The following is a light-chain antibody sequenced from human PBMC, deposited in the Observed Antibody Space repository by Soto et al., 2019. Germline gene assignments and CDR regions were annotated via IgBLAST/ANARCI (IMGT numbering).Light chain of an antibody. V-gene: IGKV4-1*01. Sequence: DIVMTQSPYSLSLYLGEMGTINCKFXLRVLHTPNDKNYLGWYQQKPGQPPRMLIYWASTRESGVPDRFSGSGSGTDFTLTISSLQAEDVAIYYCQQYYTIPLTFGGGTKV. J-gene: IGKJ4*01. CDR1: LRVLHTPNDKNY. CDR2: WAS. CDR3: QQYYTIPLT.